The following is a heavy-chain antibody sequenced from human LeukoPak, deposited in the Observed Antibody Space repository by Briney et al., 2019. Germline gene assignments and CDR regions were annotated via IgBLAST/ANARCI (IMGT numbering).Heavy chain of an antibody. CDR1: GDFITAYY. V-gene: IGHV4-59*01. Sequence: SQTLSLTCTVSGDFITAYYWSWIRQPPGKGLEWIGYVYYSGSTEYNPSLRSRVTISLEMSKRQFSLNLTSVTAADTAVYYCASNTGTVFDYWGQGALVTVSS. CDR2: VYYSGST. D-gene: IGHD7-27*01. J-gene: IGHJ4*02. CDR3: ASNTGTVFDY.